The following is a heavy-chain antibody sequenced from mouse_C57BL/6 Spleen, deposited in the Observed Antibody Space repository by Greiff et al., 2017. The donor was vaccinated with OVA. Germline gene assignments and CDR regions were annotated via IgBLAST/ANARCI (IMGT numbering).Heavy chain of an antibody. CDR2: IYPGSGNT. J-gene: IGHJ3*01. CDR3: AREGYGTSWFAY. Sequence: QVQLQQSGAELVRPGASVKLSCKASGYTFTDYYINWVKQRPGQGLEWIARIYPGSGNTYYNEKFKGKATLTAEKSSSTAYMQLSSLTSEDSAVYFCAREGYGTSWFAYWGQGTLVTVSA. V-gene: IGHV1-76*01. CDR1: GYTFTDYY. D-gene: IGHD2-1*01.